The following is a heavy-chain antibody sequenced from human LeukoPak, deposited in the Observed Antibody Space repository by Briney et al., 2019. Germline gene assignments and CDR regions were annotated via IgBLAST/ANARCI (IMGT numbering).Heavy chain of an antibody. CDR3: ARDYGGKFDY. V-gene: IGHV4-59*01. J-gene: IGHJ4*02. CDR1: GGSISSYY. CDR2: GSYSGST. D-gene: IGHD4-23*01. Sequence: PSETLSLTCTVSGGSISSYYWNWIRQPPGKGLEWIGYGSYSGSTDYNPSLKSRVTISVDTSKNQFSLKLSSVTAADTAVYYCARDYGGKFDYWGQGTLVTVSS.